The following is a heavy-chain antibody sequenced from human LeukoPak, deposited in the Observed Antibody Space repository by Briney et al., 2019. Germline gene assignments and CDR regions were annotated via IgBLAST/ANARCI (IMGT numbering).Heavy chain of an antibody. V-gene: IGHV3-43*02. CDR2: ISGDGSVT. Sequence: PGGSLRLSCAASGFTFNDHPMHWVRQAPGKGLEWVSLISGDGSVTYYADSVKGRFTISRDNSKNSLYLRMNSLRLEDTAFYYCATGSQPGTTFDYWGQGTLVTASS. J-gene: IGHJ4*02. CDR1: GFTFNDHP. CDR3: ATGSQPGTTFDY. D-gene: IGHD1-14*01.